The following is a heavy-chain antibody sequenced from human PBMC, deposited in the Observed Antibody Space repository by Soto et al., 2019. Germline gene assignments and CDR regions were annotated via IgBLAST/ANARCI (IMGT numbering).Heavy chain of an antibody. CDR3: VKVVTQWGGAFDI. CDR2: IIPIFGTA. Sequence: SVKVSCKASGGTFSSYAISWVRQAPGQGLEWMGGIIPIFGTANYAQKFQGRVTITADESTSTAYMELSSLRSEDTAVYYCVKVVTQWGGAFDIWGQGTMVTVSS. V-gene: IGHV1-69*13. D-gene: IGHD2-21*02. CDR1: GGTFSSYA. J-gene: IGHJ3*02.